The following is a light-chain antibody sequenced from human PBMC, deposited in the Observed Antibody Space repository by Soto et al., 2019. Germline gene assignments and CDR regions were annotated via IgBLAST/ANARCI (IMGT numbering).Light chain of an antibody. CDR3: CSYTGSATFPWV. Sequence: QSVLTQPASVSGSLGQSITISCTGTSSDVGSYTLVSWFQQHPGTAPKLMIYEGTKRPSGISNRFSGSKSGNTASLTISGLQAEDGADYYCCSYTGSATFPWVFGGGTQLTVL. CDR2: EGT. CDR1: SSDVGSYTL. V-gene: IGLV2-23*03. J-gene: IGLJ3*02.